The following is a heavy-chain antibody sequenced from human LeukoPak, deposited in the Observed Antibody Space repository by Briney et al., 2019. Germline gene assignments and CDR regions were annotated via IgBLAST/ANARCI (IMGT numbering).Heavy chain of an antibody. D-gene: IGHD4-17*01. CDR1: GGSISRYY. CDR3: ARGGSRTVTTAY. Sequence: SETLSLTCTVSGGSISRYYWSWIRQPAGKGLEWIGRIYTSGSTNYNPSLKSRVTMSVDTSKNQFSLKLSSVTAADTAVYYCARGGSRTVTTAYWGQGTLVTVSS. V-gene: IGHV4-4*07. J-gene: IGHJ4*02. CDR2: IYTSGST.